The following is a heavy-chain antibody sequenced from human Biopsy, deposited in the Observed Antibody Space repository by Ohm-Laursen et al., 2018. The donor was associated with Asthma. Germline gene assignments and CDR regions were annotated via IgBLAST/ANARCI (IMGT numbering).Heavy chain of an antibody. CDR3: ARERVTAMVTYFDY. D-gene: IGHD5-18*01. CDR2: IYYSGST. J-gene: IGHJ4*02. V-gene: IGHV4-31*03. Sequence: TLSLTCTVSGGSISSGGYYWSWIRQHPGKGLEWIGHIYYSGSTYYNPSLKSRVTISVDTSKNQFSLKLSSVTAADTAVYYCARERVTAMVTYFDYWGQGTLVTVSS. CDR1: GGSISSGGYY.